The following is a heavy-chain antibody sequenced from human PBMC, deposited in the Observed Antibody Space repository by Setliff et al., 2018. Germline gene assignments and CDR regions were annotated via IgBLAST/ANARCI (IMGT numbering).Heavy chain of an antibody. CDR1: GYTFTTYA. Sequence: ASVKVSCKTSGYTFTTYASSWMRQAPGQGLEWMGWINTNTGNPSYAQDFTGRFVFSLDTSVSTAYLQISSLKAEDTVVYYCARASRFGTIVYKGYYYMDVWGKGTTVTVSS. J-gene: IGHJ6*03. V-gene: IGHV7-4-1*02. CDR2: INTNTGNP. D-gene: IGHD3-10*01. CDR3: ARASRFGTIVYKGYYYMDV.